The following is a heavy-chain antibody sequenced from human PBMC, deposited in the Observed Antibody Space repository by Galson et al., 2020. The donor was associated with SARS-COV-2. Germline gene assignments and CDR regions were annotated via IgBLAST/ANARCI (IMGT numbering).Heavy chain of an antibody. CDR1: FTFSSYW. D-gene: IGHD3-9*01. Sequence: FTFSSYWMSWVRQAPGKGLEWVANIKQDGSEKYYVDSVKGRFTISRDNAKNSLYLQMNSLRAEDTAVYYCARDRRYYDILTGGSYYYGMDVWGQGTTVTVSS. J-gene: IGHJ6*02. V-gene: IGHV3-7*01. CDR2: IKQDGSEK. CDR3: ARDRRYYDILTGGSYYYGMDV.